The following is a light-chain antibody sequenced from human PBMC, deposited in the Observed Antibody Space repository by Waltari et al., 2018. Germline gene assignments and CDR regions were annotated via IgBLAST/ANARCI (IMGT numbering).Light chain of an antibody. CDR2: GNN. J-gene: IGLJ3*02. CDR1: SSNIGAGYD. CDR3: QSYDSSLSSSGV. V-gene: IGLV1-40*01. Sequence: QSVLTQPPSVSGAPGQRVTISCTGSSSNIGAGYDVHWYQQLPGPAPKLLIYGNNNRPSGVPDRFSGSKSGTSASLAITGLQAEDEADYYCQSYDSSLSSSGVFGGGTKLTVL.